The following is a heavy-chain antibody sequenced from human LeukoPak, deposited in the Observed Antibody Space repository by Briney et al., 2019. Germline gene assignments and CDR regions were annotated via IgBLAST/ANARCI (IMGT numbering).Heavy chain of an antibody. CDR1: GFNNTY. CDR2: IYSGDST. V-gene: IGHV3-66*02. CDR3: ARDLWDATGY. J-gene: IGHJ4*02. Sequence: PGGSLRLSCVASGFNNTYMSWVRQAPGKGLEWVSVIYSGDSTYYSDSVKGRFTISRDISKNTVYLQMNSLSPEDTAVYHCARDLWDATGYWGQGTLVTVAS. D-gene: IGHD3-3*01.